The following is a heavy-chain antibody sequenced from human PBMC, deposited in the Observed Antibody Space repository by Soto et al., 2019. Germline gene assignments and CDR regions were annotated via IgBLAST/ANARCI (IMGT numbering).Heavy chain of an antibody. CDR3: ATDYGDYVGAFDI. V-gene: IGHV4-59*01. D-gene: IGHD4-17*01. J-gene: IGHJ3*02. CDR1: GGSISRYF. Sequence: QVQLQESGPGLVKPSETLSLTCTVSGGSISRYFWSWIRQSPGKGLEWIIHIYSSGTINYNPSLKSRVTISVATSKNQFSLKLRSVTAADTAVYYCATDYGDYVGAFDIWGQGTMVTVSS. CDR2: IYSSGTI.